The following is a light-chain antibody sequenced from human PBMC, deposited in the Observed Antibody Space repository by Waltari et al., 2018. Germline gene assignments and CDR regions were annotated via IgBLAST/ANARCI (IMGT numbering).Light chain of an antibody. CDR2: DVS. J-gene: IGLJ2*01. Sequence: QSALTQTASVSGSPGQSITISCTGTSSDVGTYNYVSWYQQHPGKAPKLMIYDVSNRPSGVSDRFSGSKSGNTASLTISGLQAEDEADYYCNSYSSSSSLVLFGGGTKLTVV. CDR3: NSYSSSSSLVL. CDR1: SSDVGTYNY. V-gene: IGLV2-14*03.